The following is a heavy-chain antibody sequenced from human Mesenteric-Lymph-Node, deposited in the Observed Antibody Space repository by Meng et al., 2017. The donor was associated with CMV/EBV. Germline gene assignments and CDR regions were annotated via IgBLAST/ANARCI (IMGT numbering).Heavy chain of an antibody. Sequence: GGSLKISCAASGFTFSSYSMNWVRQAPGKGLEWVSSISSSSSYIYYADSVKGRFTISRDNAKNSLYLQMNSLRAEDTAVYYCAREDREVDYWGQGTLVTVSS. J-gene: IGHJ4*02. V-gene: IGHV3-21*01. CDR1: GFTFSSYS. CDR3: AREDREVDY. CDR2: ISSSSSYI.